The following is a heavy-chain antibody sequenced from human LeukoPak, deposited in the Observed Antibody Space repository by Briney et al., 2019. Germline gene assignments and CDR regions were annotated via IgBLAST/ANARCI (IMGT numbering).Heavy chain of an antibody. V-gene: IGHV3-49*03. CDR2: IKRKGSSETK. CDR3: TRAWHCSSTNCYPYD. CDR1: VFIYRDYA. J-gene: IGHJ4*02. Sequence: SVRLSCRGCVFIYRDYAMSWMRQARAKGREGVGFIKRKGSSETKRDGASEEVRFPISGNDSEGVVYMKMNSLITEDTAVYYGTRAWHCSSTNCYPYDWGQGALVSVSS. D-gene: IGHD2-2*01.